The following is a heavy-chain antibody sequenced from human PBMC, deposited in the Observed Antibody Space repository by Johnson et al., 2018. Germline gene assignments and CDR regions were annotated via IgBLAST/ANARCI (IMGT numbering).Heavy chain of an antibody. Sequence: QVQLVQSGGGVVQPGRSLRLSCAASGFTFSSYGMHCVRQAPGKGLEWVAVISYDGSNKYYADSVKGRFTISRDNSKHTLYLQMKSLRDEDTAVYYWAKDRGHSTYYYGMDVWGQGTTVTVSS. CDR2: ISYDGSNK. V-gene: IGHV3-30*18. J-gene: IGHJ6*02. CDR1: GFTFSSYG. CDR3: AKDRGHSTYYYGMDV. D-gene: IGHD3-10*01.